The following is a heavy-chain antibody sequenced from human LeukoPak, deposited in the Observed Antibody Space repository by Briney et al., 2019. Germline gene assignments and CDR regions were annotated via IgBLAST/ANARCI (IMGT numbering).Heavy chain of an antibody. CDR1: GFSLRTSGVG. Sequence: ESGPTLVKPTQTLTLTCTFSGFSLRTSGVGVGWIRQPPGKALEWLALIYWDDDKRYSPSLKSRLTITKDTSKNQVVLTMTNMDPVDTATYYCASQGGFGESWGYFDYWGQGTLVTVSS. J-gene: IGHJ4*02. CDR2: IYWDDDK. CDR3: ASQGGFGESWGYFDY. D-gene: IGHD3-10*01. V-gene: IGHV2-5*02.